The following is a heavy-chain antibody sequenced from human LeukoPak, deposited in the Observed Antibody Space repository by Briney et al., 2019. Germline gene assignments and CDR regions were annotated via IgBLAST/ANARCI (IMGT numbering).Heavy chain of an antibody. V-gene: IGHV1-69*01. CDR1: GGTFSSYA. CDR2: IIPIFGTA. J-gene: IGHJ5*02. D-gene: IGHD3-10*01. Sequence: SVKVSCKASGGTFSSYAISWVRQAPGQGLEWMGGIIPIFGTANYAQKFQGRVTITADESTSTAYMELSSLRSEDTAVYYCASRAVVVRGVREDWFDPWGQGTLVTVSS. CDR3: ASRAVVVRGVREDWFDP.